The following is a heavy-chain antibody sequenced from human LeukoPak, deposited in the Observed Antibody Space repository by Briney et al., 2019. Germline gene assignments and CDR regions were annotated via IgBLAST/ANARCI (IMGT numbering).Heavy chain of an antibody. CDR1: GGSITSYY. J-gene: IGHJ6*03. V-gene: IGHV4-4*07. CDR3: ARLAFVRGVTYGRYYYYMDV. CDR2: MYTSGTT. Sequence: MASETLSLTCTVSGGSITSYYWSWLRQSAGKGLVWIGRMYTSGTTTYNPSLKSRVTMSVDTSKNQFSLKLSSVTAADTAVYYCARLAFVRGVTYGRYYYYMDVWGKGTTVTISS. D-gene: IGHD3-10*01.